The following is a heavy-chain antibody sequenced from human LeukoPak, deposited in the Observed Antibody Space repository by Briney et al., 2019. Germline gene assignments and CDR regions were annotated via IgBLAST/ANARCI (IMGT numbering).Heavy chain of an antibody. D-gene: IGHD5-24*01. V-gene: IGHV1-18*04. Sequence: ASVRVSCKASGFALYKYNIVWVRQAPGQGLEWVGWITAFNGNTNYAQKVQGRVTMTTDTSTSTSYMELRNLRSDDTAVYYCARDTYGYKFSMDVWGKGTTVIISS. CDR3: ARDTYGYKFSMDV. CDR1: GFALYKYN. CDR2: ITAFNGNT. J-gene: IGHJ6*03.